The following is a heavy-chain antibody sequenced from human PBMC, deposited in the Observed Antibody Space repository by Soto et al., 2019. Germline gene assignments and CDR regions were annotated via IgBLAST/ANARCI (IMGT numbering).Heavy chain of an antibody. J-gene: IGHJ6*02. CDR3: ARRQISPPTRGAASARGGMDV. V-gene: IGHV3-23*01. CDR1: GFTFSTYA. Sequence: GGSLRLSCPASGFTFSTYAMSWVRQTPGKGLDWVSTISGSGATTYYADTVKGRFTISRDNSNNTLYLQMNSLRVEYTAVYYCARRQISPPTRGAASARGGMDVWGQGTTVTVSS. CDR2: ISGSGATT. D-gene: IGHD6-13*01.